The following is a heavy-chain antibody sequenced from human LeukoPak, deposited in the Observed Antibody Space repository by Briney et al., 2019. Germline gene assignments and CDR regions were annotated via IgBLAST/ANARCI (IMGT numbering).Heavy chain of an antibody. CDR2: INSDGSST. CDR1: GFTFSRNW. Sequence: PGGSLRLSCAASGFTFSRNWMHWVRQAPGKGLVWVSRINSDGSSTSYADSMKGRFTISRDNAKNTMYLQMNSLRAEDTAVYYCARPGGADYYRGLYYFDYWGRGTLVTVSS. D-gene: IGHD3-10*01. V-gene: IGHV3-74*01. J-gene: IGHJ4*02. CDR3: ARPGGADYYRGLYYFDY.